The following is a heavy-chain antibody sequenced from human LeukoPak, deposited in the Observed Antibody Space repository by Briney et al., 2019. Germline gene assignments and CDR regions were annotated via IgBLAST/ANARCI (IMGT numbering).Heavy chain of an antibody. CDR3: AEGLRSFTYYYGSSGYYTY. V-gene: IGHV3-9*01. Sequence: GGSLRLSCAASGFTFDDYGMHWVRQAPGKGLEGVSGIRWDCGGIGYADSVKGRFTISRDNSKNALYLQMNSLRAEDTAVYYCAEGLRSFTYYYGSSGYYTYWGQGTLVTVSS. D-gene: IGHD3-22*01. J-gene: IGHJ4*02. CDR1: GFTFDDYG. CDR2: IRWDCGGI.